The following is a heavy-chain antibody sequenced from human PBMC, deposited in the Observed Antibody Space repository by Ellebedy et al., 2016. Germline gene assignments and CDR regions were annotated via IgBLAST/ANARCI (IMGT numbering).Heavy chain of an antibody. CDR2: ISDRGVNP. CDR3: AKQLGYCSEGTCYFDF. J-gene: IGHJ4*02. V-gene: IGHV3-23*01. Sequence: GESLKISXVASGFTFSSSAMSWVRQAPGKGPEWVAAISDRGVNPYYADAVKGRFTISGDNSKSTLSLQMNSLRAEDTALYYCAKQLGYCSEGTCYFDFWGQGTPVTVSS. CDR1: GFTFSSSA. D-gene: IGHD2-15*01.